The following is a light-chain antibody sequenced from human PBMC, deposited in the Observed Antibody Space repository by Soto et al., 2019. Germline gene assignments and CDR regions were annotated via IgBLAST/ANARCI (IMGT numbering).Light chain of an antibody. CDR1: QSVSSN. CDR2: VAS. CDR3: QQYNVWPLT. V-gene: IGKV3-15*01. J-gene: IGKJ4*01. Sequence: IVMTQSPANLSVSPGERATLSCRASQSVSSNLAWYQQKHGQTPKLLIYVASTRATGIPARFSGSGSGTEFTLTISSLQSEDFAVYYCQQYNVWPLTFGGGTKLEFK.